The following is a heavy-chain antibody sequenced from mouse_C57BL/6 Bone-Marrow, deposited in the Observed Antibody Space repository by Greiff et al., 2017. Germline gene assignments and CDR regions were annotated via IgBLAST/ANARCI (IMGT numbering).Heavy chain of an antibody. D-gene: IGHD1-1*01. CDR1: GYTFTSYW. CDR2: IDPSDSYT. CDR3: ARRGLLLEGGFAY. Sequence: QVQLQQPGAELVKPGASVKLSCKASGYTFTSYWMQWVKQRPGQGLEWIGEIDPSDSYTNYNQKFKGKATLTVDTSSSTAYMQLSSLTSEDSAVYYCARRGLLLEGGFAYWGQGTLVTVSA. J-gene: IGHJ3*01. V-gene: IGHV1-50*01.